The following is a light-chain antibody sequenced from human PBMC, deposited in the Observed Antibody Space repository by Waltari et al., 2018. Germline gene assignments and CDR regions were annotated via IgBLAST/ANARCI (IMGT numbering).Light chain of an antibody. CDR1: QSVLYRGNNENY. V-gene: IGKV4-1*01. CDR3: QQFYSTPLT. Sequence: DIVMTQSTDSLAVSLGERATINCTSSQSVLYRGNNENYLAWYQQKPGQTPKLLIYWASTRESGVPDRFSGSGSETDFTLIISSLKAEYVAVYYCQQFYSTPLTFGGRTKVEIK. CDR2: WAS. J-gene: IGKJ4*01.